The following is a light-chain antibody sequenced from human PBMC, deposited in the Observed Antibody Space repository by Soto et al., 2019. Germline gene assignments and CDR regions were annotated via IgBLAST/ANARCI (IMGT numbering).Light chain of an antibody. J-gene: IGLJ3*02. CDR2: DVS. V-gene: IGLV2-14*03. CDR1: TSDVGGYNR. Sequence: QSVLTHPASVSGSPGQSITISCTGTTSDVGGYNRVSWYQQHPGKAPTLMIKDVSNRPSGVSDRFSGSKSGNTASLTISGLQPEDEADYYCSSFTISSTWVFGGGTKVTVL. CDR3: SSFTISSTWV.